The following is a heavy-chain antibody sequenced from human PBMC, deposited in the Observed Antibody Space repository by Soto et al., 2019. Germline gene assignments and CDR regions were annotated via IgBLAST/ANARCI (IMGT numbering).Heavy chain of an antibody. CDR2: IIPIFGTA. Sequence: SVKVSCKASGGTFSSYAISWVRQAPGQGLEWMGGIIPIFGTANYAQKFQGRVTITADESTSTAYMELSSLRSEDTAVYYCASQHRLRGGPTAFDIWGQGTMVTVSS. J-gene: IGHJ3*02. CDR3: ASQHRLRGGPTAFDI. CDR1: GGTFSSYA. D-gene: IGHD3-16*01. V-gene: IGHV1-69*13.